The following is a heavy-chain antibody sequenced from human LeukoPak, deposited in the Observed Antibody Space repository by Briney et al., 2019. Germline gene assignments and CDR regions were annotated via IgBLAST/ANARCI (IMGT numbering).Heavy chain of an antibody. CDR3: AKKALPSFFDSSGLYD. D-gene: IGHD3-22*01. V-gene: IGHV3-23*01. CDR1: GFTFSSYA. J-gene: IGHJ4*02. Sequence: PGGSLRLSCAASGFTFSSYAMSWVRQAPGKGLEWVSAISGSGGSTYYADSVKGRFTISRDNSKNTLYLQMNSLRAEDTAVYYCAKKALPSFFDSSGLYDWGQGTLVTVSS. CDR2: ISGSGGST.